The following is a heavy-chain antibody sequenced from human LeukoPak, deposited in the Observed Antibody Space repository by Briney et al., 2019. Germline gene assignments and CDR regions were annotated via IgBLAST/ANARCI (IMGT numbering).Heavy chain of an antibody. V-gene: IGHV4-39*01. Sequence: PSETLSLTCTVSGDSLSSSSYYWAWIRKTPGKGLEWIGSIYYSGRTYYNPSLKRRVTISVDTSKNQFSLKLSSVTAADTAVYYCAAGDDYYYYYMDVWGKGTTVTVSS. J-gene: IGHJ6*03. CDR3: AAGDDYYYYYMDV. D-gene: IGHD7-27*01. CDR1: GDSLSSSSYY. CDR2: IYYSGRT.